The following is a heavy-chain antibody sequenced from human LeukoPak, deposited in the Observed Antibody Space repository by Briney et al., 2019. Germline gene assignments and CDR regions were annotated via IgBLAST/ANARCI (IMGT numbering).Heavy chain of an antibody. V-gene: IGHV3-66*01. D-gene: IGHD3-10*01. CDR1: EFSVGSNY. CDR2: IYSGGST. Sequence: PGGSLRLSCAASEFSVGSNYMTWVRQAPGKGLEWVSLIYSGGSTYYADSVKGRFTISRDNSKNTLYLQMNSLRAEDTAVYYCARAGDYYGSGSYFRPTDYWGQGTLVTVSS. J-gene: IGHJ4*02. CDR3: ARAGDYYGSGSYFRPTDY.